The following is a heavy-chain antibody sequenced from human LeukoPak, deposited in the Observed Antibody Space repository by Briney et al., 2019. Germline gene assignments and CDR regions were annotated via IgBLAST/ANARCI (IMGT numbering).Heavy chain of an antibody. D-gene: IGHD3-3*01. CDR1: GASISSGGYS. V-gene: IGHV4-30-2*01. Sequence: PSETLSLTCAVSGASISSGGYSWGWIRQPPGKGLEWIGYIYHSGSTYYNPSLKSRVTISVDRSKNQFSLKLSSVTAADTAVYYCASFDFWSGQAADYWGQGTLVTVSS. J-gene: IGHJ4*02. CDR2: IYHSGST. CDR3: ASFDFWSGQAADY.